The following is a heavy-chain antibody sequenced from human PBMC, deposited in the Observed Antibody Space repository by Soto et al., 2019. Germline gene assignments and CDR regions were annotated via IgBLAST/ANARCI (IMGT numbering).Heavy chain of an antibody. D-gene: IGHD3-22*01. CDR2: INSDGSRT. J-gene: IGHJ4*02. CDR3: ARGDGDYYDGNGYLGRH. CDR1: GFTFSSYW. Sequence: EVQLVESGGGLVQPGGSLRLSCAASGFTFSSYWMHWVRQAPGKGLVWVSRINSDGSRTSYADSAKGRFTISRDNAKNTLYLQMNSLRAEDTAVYYCARGDGDYYDGNGYLGRHWGQGTLVNVSS. V-gene: IGHV3-74*01.